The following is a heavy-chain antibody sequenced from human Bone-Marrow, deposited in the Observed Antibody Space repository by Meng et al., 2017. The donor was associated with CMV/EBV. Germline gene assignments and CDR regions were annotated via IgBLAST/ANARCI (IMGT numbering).Heavy chain of an antibody. V-gene: IGHV3-49*04. CDR3: TRFRWERQTGLDY. CDR2: IRSKAYGGTT. CDR1: GFTFGDYA. J-gene: IGHJ4*02. D-gene: IGHD1-1*01. Sequence: GESLKISCTASGFTFGDYAMSWVRQAPGKGLEWVGFIRSKAYGGTTEYAASVKGRFTISRDDSKSIAYLQMNSLKTEDTAVYYCTRFRWERQTGLDYWGQGTLVTVSS.